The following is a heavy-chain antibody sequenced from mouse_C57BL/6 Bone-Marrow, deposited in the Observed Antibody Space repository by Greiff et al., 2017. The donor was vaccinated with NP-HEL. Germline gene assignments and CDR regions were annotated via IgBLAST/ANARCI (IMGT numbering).Heavy chain of an antibody. V-gene: IGHV1-15*01. D-gene: IGHD1-1*01. CDR3: TRTVVAHWYFDV. CDR1: GYTFTDYE. J-gene: IGHJ1*03. CDR2: IDPEPGGT. Sequence: QVQLQQSGAELVRPGASVTLSCKASGYTFTDYEMHWVKQTPVHGLEWIGAIDPEPGGTAYNQKFKGKAILTADKSSSTAYMELRSLTSEDSAVYYCTRTVVAHWYFDVWGTGTTVTVSS.